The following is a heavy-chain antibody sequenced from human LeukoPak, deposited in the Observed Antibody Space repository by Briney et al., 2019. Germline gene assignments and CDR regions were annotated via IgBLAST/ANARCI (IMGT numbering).Heavy chain of an antibody. CDR3: ARFAVHRRITVACQFGLDY. V-gene: IGHV1-46*01. Sequence: ASVKVSCNASGYIFTSYNIYWVRQAPGQGLEWMGIVNPSGGSTNYTQKFQGRVTMTRDTSTSTVYMELSSLRSEDTAVYYCARFAVHRRITVACQFGLDYWGQGTLVSLSS. J-gene: IGHJ4*02. CDR2: VNPSGGST. D-gene: IGHD6-19*01. CDR1: GYIFTSYN.